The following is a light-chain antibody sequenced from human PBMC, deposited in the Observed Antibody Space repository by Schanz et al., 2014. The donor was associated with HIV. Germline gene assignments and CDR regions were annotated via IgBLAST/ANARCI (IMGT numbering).Light chain of an antibody. CDR1: SSNIGNNY. CDR2: DNN. Sequence: QSVLTQPPSVSAAPGQKVTISCSGSSSNIGNNYVSWYQQLPGTAPKLLIYDNNKRPSGIPDRFSASKSGTSASLDITGLQTGDEADYYCGAWDSSLSGVLFGGGTKLTVL. CDR3: GAWDSSLSGVL. V-gene: IGLV1-51*01. J-gene: IGLJ2*01.